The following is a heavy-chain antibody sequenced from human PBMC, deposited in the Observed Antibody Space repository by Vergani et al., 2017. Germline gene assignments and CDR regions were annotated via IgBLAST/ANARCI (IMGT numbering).Heavy chain of an antibody. Sequence: QVQLQESGPGLVKPSQTLSLTCTVSVSSISGGDFFWSWIRQPPGKGLEWVGYIHYSGRTYYNPSLKSRISISVDTSKNQSSLKLGSVTAADTAVYYCARATYYYGSVSYPWFDPWGQGTLVTVSS. V-gene: IGHV4-30-4*08. CDR3: ARATYYYGSVSYPWFDP. J-gene: IGHJ5*02. D-gene: IGHD3-10*01. CDR2: IHYSGRT. CDR1: VSSISGGDFF.